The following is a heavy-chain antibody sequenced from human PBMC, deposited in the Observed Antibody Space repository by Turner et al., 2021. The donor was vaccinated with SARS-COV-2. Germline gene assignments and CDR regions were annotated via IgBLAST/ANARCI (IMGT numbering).Heavy chain of an antibody. J-gene: IGHJ4*02. CDR3: ARFEYGYSYDFGFDY. CDR1: GGSISSSSYY. Sequence: QLQLQESGPGLVKSSETLSLTCTVSGGSISSSSYYWGWIRQTPGKGLEWIGSIYYSGSTYYNPSLKSRVTISVDTSKNQFSLKLSSVTAADTAVYYCARFEYGYSYDFGFDYWGQGTLVTVSS. V-gene: IGHV4-39*01. CDR2: IYYSGST. D-gene: IGHD5-18*01.